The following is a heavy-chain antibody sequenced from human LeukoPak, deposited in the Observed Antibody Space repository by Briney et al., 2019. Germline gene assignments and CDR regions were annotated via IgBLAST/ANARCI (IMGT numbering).Heavy chain of an antibody. V-gene: IGHV3-21*01. D-gene: IGHD6-19*01. CDR2: ISSSSSNI. CDR1: GFTFINYG. CDR3: ARDGRGAVASDY. Sequence: GGSLRLSCAASGFTFINYGMTWVRQAPGKGLEWVSSISSSSSNIYYADSVKGRLTISRDNAKNSLYLYMNSLRAEDTAVYYCARDGRGAVASDYWGQGTLLTVSS. J-gene: IGHJ4*02.